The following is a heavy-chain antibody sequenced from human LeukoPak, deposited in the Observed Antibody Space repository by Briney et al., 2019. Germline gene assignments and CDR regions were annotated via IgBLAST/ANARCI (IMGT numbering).Heavy chain of an antibody. D-gene: IGHD3-16*01. J-gene: IGHJ6*03. V-gene: IGHV3-23*01. CDR3: AKGGQPGDPTYYYFMDV. Sequence: SGGSLRLSCAASGFTSRTYAMTWVRQAPGKGLDWVATTSGSGTNAYYADSVRGRFIFSRDKSGNTLYLQMNSLRVEDTAVYYCAKGGQPGDPTYYYFMDVWGKGTTVSVSS. CDR1: GFTSRTYA. CDR2: TSGSGTNA.